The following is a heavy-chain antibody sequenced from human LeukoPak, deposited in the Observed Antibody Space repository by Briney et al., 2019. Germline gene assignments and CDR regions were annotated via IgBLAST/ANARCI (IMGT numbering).Heavy chain of an antibody. J-gene: IGHJ4*02. CDR3: AKGDNYYDSSGYYHVKALFDY. D-gene: IGHD3-22*01. V-gene: IGHV3-30*04. Sequence: GRSLRLSCGASGFTFSSYAMHWVRQAPGKGLEWVAGTSYNGNNKFYADSVKGRFSISRDNSKNTLYLQMDSLRPEDTAVYYCAKGDNYYDSSGYYHVKALFDYWGQGALVTGSS. CDR1: GFTFSSYA. CDR2: TSYNGNNK.